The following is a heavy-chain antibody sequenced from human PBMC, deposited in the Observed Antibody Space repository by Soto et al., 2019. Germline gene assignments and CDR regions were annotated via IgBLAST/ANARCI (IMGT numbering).Heavy chain of an antibody. CDR3: ASPSEYYYDSSGYYPQLYYFDY. J-gene: IGHJ4*02. Sequence: GASVKVSCKASGGTFSSYAISWVRQAPGQGLEWMGGIIPIFGTANYAQKFQGRVTITADESTSTAYMELSSLRSEDTAVYYCASPSEYYYDSSGYYPQLYYFDYWGQGTLVTVSS. CDR2: IIPIFGTA. D-gene: IGHD3-22*01. V-gene: IGHV1-69*13. CDR1: GGTFSSYA.